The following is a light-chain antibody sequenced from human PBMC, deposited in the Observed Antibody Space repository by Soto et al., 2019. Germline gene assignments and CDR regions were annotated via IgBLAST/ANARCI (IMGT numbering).Light chain of an antibody. CDR3: QEYNNWPIT. V-gene: IGKV4-1*01. CDR2: WAS. J-gene: IGKJ5*01. CDR1: QTFFFSPNKKNY. Sequence: IVMTQYPDSLAASLGERATVNCKSSQTFFFSPNKKNYLAWYRQKPGQPPKLLVYWASTRESVVPDRFSGSGSGTEFTLTIYSLQSEDFAVYYCQEYNNWPITFGQGTRLET.